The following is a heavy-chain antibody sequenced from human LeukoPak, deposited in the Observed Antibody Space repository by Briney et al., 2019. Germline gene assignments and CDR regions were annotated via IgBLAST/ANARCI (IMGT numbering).Heavy chain of an antibody. CDR1: GYRFTSYW. CDR3: ARMRQLWDWFDP. V-gene: IGHV5-51*01. Sequence: RGEPLKISCQGSGYRFTSYWIGWVRPMPGKGLEWMGIIYPGDSDTRYSPSFQGQVTISADKSISTAYLQWSSLKASDTAMYYCARMRQLWDWFDPWGQGTLVTVSS. CDR2: IYPGDSDT. D-gene: IGHD6-6*01. J-gene: IGHJ5*02.